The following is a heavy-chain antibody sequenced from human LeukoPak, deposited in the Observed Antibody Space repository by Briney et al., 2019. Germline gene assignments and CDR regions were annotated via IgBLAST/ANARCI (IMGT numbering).Heavy chain of an antibody. CDR1: GFTFSTYA. CDR2: FSSSGNTI. J-gene: IGHJ4*01. CDR3: ARSRSGSYFDS. V-gene: IGHV3-48*01. D-gene: IGHD1-26*01. Sequence: GGSPRLSCAASGFTFSTYAMNWVRQAPGKGLEWLSYFSSSGNTISYADSVKGRFTVSRDNAKNSLYLHMNSLRAEDTAVYYCARSRSGSYFDSWGHGTLVTVSS.